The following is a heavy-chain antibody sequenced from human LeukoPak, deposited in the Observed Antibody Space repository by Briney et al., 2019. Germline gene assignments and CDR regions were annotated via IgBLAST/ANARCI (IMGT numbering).Heavy chain of an antibody. CDR1: GYTFTSYD. D-gene: IGHD3-10*01. V-gene: IGHV1-8*01. CDR2: MNPNSGNT. J-gene: IGHJ5*01. CDR3: TRDLGLRGVTNWFDS. Sequence: GASVKVSCKASGYTFTSYDINWVRQATGQGLEWMGWMNPNSGNTGYAQKFQGRVTMTRNTSISTAYMELSSLRSEDTAVYYCTRDLGLRGVTNWFDSWGQGTLVTVSS.